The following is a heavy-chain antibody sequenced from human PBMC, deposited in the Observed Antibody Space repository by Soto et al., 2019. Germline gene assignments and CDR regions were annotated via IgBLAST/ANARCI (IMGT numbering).Heavy chain of an antibody. J-gene: IGHJ4*02. CDR1: GGSFSGYY. Sequence: SETLSLTCAVYGGSFSGYYWTWIRQPPGTGLEWIGEINHSGSTNYNPSLKSRVTISVDTSKNQFSLKLSSVTAADTAVYYCARGIGGDYYFDYWGQGTLVTVSS. CDR3: ARGIGGDYYFDY. D-gene: IGHD4-17*01. V-gene: IGHV4-34*01. CDR2: INHSGST.